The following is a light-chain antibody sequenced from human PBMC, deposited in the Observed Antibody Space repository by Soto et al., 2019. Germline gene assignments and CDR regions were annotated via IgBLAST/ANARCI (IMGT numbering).Light chain of an antibody. Sequence: EIVLTQSPGTLSLSPGERATLSCRASQSVSSSYLAWYQQKPGQAPRLLIYGASSRATGIPDRFSGSGSGTDFTPTISRQEPDAFAVYYCQQYGNSPPRTFGQGTKVEIK. V-gene: IGKV3-20*01. CDR3: QQYGNSPPRT. CDR2: GAS. J-gene: IGKJ1*01. CDR1: QSVSSSY.